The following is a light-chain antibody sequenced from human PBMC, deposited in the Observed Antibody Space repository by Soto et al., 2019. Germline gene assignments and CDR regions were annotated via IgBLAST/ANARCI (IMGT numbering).Light chain of an antibody. CDR2: EAS. CDR3: QQYNTYSRT. J-gene: IGKJ2*02. V-gene: IGKV1-5*03. CDR1: QSISTW. Sequence: DIRMTQSPSTLSESVGDRVTITCRARQSISTWLAWYQHKPGKAPKLQIYEASSLEGGVPSRFGGSGSGTEFTLTISSLQPDDFAPSYCQQYNTYSRTFGQGTQVETK.